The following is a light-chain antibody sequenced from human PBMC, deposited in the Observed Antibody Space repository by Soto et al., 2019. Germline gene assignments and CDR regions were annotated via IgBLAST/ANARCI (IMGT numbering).Light chain of an antibody. CDR1: SSDVGGYNY. V-gene: IGLV2-11*01. J-gene: IGLJ2*01. CDR2: DVS. Sequence: QSALTQPRSVCGSPGQSVTLSCTGTSSDVGGYNYVSWYQQHPGKAPKLMIYDVSKRPSGVPDRFSGSKSGNTASLTISGLQAEYEADYYCCSYAGSYNVVFGGGTTLTVL. CDR3: CSYAGSYNVV.